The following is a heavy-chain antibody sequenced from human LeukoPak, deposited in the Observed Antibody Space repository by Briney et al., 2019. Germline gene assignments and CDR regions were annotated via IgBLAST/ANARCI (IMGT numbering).Heavy chain of an antibody. V-gene: IGHV1-69*04. J-gene: IGHJ3*02. D-gene: IGHD2-21*01. Sequence: GSSVKVSCKASGDTFIPYTFSWVRQAPGQGLEWIGRIIPSLDVANYAHKFQGRVTLSVDRDTATTYMEVTSLRSEDTAIYYCARDGLGAFDIWGQGTMVTVSS. CDR3: ARDGLGAFDI. CDR2: IIPSLDVA. CDR1: GDTFIPYT.